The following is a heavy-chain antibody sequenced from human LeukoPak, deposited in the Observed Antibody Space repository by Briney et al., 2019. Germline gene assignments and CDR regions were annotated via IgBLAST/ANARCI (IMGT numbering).Heavy chain of an antibody. CDR1: GGSISSGSYY. V-gene: IGHV4-61*02. Sequence: SETLSLTCTVSGGSISSGSYYWSWIRQPAGKGLEWIGRIYTSGSTNYNPSLKSRVTISVDTSKNQFSLKLSSVTAADTAVYYCARGRFLEWLSMLDYFDYWGQGTLVTVSS. J-gene: IGHJ4*02. D-gene: IGHD3-3*01. CDR2: IYTSGST. CDR3: ARGRFLEWLSMLDYFDY.